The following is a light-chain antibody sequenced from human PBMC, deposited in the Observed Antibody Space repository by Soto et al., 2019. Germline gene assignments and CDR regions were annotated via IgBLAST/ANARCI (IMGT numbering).Light chain of an antibody. Sequence: EIVLTHPPAIVSVSPGERATLSCRASESISRSLAWYQQKPGHAPRLLISDASTRATGIPARFSGSGSGTEFTLTISSLQYEDFAPYYCHQYNSWHPGTFGQGTKVDIK. CDR2: DAS. J-gene: IGKJ2*01. V-gene: IGKV3-15*01. CDR3: HQYNSWHPGT. CDR1: ESISRS.